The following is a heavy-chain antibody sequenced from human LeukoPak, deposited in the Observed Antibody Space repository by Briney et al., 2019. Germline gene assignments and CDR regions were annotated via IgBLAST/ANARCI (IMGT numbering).Heavy chain of an antibody. CDR2: IYYSVST. CDR3: ARRFGWVRGVKGAFDI. V-gene: IGHV4-59*01. CDR1: GGSISSYY. J-gene: IGHJ3*02. Sequence: PSETLSLTCTVSGGSISSYYWSWIRQPPGKGLERIGYIYYSVSTNYNPSLKSRVTISVDTSKNQFSLKLSSVTAADTAVYYCARRFGWVRGVKGAFDIWGQGTMVTVSS. D-gene: IGHD3-10*01.